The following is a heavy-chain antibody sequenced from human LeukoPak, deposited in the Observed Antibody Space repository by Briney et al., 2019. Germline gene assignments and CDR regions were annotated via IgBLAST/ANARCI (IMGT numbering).Heavy chain of an antibody. Sequence: PGGSLRLSCAASGFTFSSYAMHWVRQAPGKGLEWVTFIRNDGSNKYYADSVKGRFTISRDNSKNTLYLQMNSLRAEDTAVYYCAKDSVRLALFGTGTPSWGQGTLVTVSS. CDR3: AKDSVRLALFGTGTPS. V-gene: IGHV3-30*02. D-gene: IGHD2-8*02. CDR2: IRNDGSNK. J-gene: IGHJ4*02. CDR1: GFTFSSYA.